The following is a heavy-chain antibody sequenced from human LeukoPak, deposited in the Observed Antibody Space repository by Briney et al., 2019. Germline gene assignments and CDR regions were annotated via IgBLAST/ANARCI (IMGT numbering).Heavy chain of an antibody. CDR2: INPSGGST. J-gene: IGHJ6*02. Sequence: ASVKVSCKASGFTFTSYYMHWVRQAPGQGLEWMGIINPSGGSTSYAQKFQGRVTMTRDTSTSTVYMELSSLRSEDTAVYYCASQGAYYYYGMDVWGQGTTVTVSS. CDR3: ASQGAYYYYGMDV. CDR1: GFTFTSYY. D-gene: IGHD3-16*01. V-gene: IGHV1-46*01.